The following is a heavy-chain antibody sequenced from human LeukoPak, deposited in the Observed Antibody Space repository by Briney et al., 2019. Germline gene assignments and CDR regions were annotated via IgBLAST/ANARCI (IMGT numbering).Heavy chain of an antibody. Sequence: SETLSLTCTVSGRSISSTNFYWGWIRQPPGKGLEWIGSISYSGATYYNASLKSRLTVSADTSKKEFSLKLSSVTAADTAVYYCARGGVSRRTYYYDSSGYRPFDYWGQGTLVTVSS. CDR1: GRSISSTNFY. CDR2: ISYSGAT. V-gene: IGHV4-39*01. J-gene: IGHJ4*02. D-gene: IGHD3-22*01. CDR3: ARGGVSRRTYYYDSSGYRPFDY.